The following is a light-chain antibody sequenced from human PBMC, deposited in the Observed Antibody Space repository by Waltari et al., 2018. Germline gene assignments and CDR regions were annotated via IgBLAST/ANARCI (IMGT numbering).Light chain of an antibody. CDR2: KAS. CDR1: QSVKNN. J-gene: IGKJ4*01. Sequence: DIQMTQSPSTLSASVGDRITITCRASQSVKNNLAWYQQKAGKAPKVLIHKASRLESGVPSRFSGSGFGTEFTLTIGSLQPDDFATYYCQEYDTIPVTFGGGTKVEIK. CDR3: QEYDTIPVT. V-gene: IGKV1-5*03.